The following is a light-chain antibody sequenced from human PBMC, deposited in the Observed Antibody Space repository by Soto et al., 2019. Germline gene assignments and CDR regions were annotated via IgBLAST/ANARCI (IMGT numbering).Light chain of an antibody. CDR2: EVS. Sequence: QSALTQPASVSVSPGQAITISCTRTSSDVGGYNYVSWYQQHPGKAPKLMIYEVSNRPSGVSDRFSGSKSGNTASLTISGLQAEDEADYYCTSYTSSSTPVFGTGTKVTVL. CDR1: SSDVGGYNY. V-gene: IGLV2-14*01. CDR3: TSYTSSSTPV. J-gene: IGLJ1*01.